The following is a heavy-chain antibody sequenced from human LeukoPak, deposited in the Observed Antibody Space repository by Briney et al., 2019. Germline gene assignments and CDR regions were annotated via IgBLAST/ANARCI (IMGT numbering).Heavy chain of an antibody. CDR3: ARSPYCSGGSCVAYNWFDP. D-gene: IGHD2-15*01. CDR1: GYTFTSYG. Sequence: ASVKVSCKASGYTFTSYGISWVRQAPGQGLEWMGGISAYNGNTNYAQKLQGRVTMTTDTSTSTAYMELRSLRSDDTAVYYCARSPYCSGGSCVAYNWFDPWGQGTLVTVSS. V-gene: IGHV1-18*01. J-gene: IGHJ5*02. CDR2: ISAYNGNT.